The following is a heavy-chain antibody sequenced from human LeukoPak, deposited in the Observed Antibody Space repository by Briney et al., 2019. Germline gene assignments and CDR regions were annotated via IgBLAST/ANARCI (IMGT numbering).Heavy chain of an antibody. V-gene: IGHV4-59*01. Sequence: SETLSLTCTVSGDSINSNYWSWIRQSPGKGLEWIGYIYYSGSTNYNPSLKSRVTISVDTSKNQFSLKLSSVTAADTAVYYCARGFGWNDAFDIWGQGTMVTVSS. CDR2: IYYSGST. CDR3: ARGFGWNDAFDI. D-gene: IGHD3-10*01. CDR1: GDSINSNY. J-gene: IGHJ3*02.